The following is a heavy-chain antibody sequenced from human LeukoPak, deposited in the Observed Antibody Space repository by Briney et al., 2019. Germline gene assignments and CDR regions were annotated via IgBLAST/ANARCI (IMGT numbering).Heavy chain of an antibody. V-gene: IGHV4-61*01. Sequence: SETLSLTCTVSGGSVSSNNYYWSWIRPPPGKGLEWIGYIYYRGSTNSNPSLKSPVTISIDASTNQFSLKVYSVTAADTAVYFWAREPKKGTAATGHVDYWGQGALITVSS. D-gene: IGHD6-13*01. CDR1: GGSVSSNNYY. CDR2: IYYRGST. CDR3: AREPKKGTAATGHVDY. J-gene: IGHJ4*02.